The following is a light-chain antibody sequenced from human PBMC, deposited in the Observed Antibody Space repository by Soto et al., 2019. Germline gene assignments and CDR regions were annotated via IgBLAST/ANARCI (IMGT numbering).Light chain of an antibody. CDR1: QSISSN. Sequence: EIVLTQSPATLSVSPGESATLSCRASQSISSNLAWYQQKPGQAPRLLIYDASTRATGIPARFSGSGSGTDFTLTITSLEPEDFAVYYCQQRSNWPPTFGQGTKVDIK. CDR2: DAS. V-gene: IGKV3-11*01. CDR3: QQRSNWPPT. J-gene: IGKJ1*01.